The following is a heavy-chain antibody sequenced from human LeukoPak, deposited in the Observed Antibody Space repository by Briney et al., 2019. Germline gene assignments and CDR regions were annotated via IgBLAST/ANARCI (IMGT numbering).Heavy chain of an antibody. J-gene: IGHJ6*03. V-gene: IGHV4-34*01. D-gene: IGHD6-13*01. Sequence: SKTLSLTCAVYGGSFSGYYWSWIRQPPGKGLEWIGEINHSGSTNYNPSLKSRVTISVDTSKNQFSLKLSSVTAADTAVYYCALKAAGYYYYMDVWGKGTTVTVSS. CDR3: ALKAAGYYYYMDV. CDR1: GGSFSGYY. CDR2: INHSGST.